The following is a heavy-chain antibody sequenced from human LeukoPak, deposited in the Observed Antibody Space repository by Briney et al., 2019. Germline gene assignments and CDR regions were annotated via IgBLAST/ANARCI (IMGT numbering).Heavy chain of an antibody. Sequence: SQTLSLTCAVSGGSISSGGYSWSWIRPTPGKGLEWIGNIYHSGRIYYNSSLKSRVTISVDRSKNQLSLKLSSVTAADTAVYYCARGPLGYCSGGSCYPRSFDSWGQGTLVTVSS. V-gene: IGHV4-30-2*01. CDR1: GGSISSGGYS. D-gene: IGHD2-15*01. J-gene: IGHJ5*01. CDR2: IYHSGRI. CDR3: ARGPLGYCSGGSCYPRSFDS.